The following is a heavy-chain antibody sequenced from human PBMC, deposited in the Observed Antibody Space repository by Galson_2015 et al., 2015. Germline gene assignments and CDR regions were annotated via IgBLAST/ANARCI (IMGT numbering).Heavy chain of an antibody. Sequence: QSGAEVNKPGESLQLSCKGSGYHFATSWIGWVRQMPGNGLEWMGLIYPSDSDTRYSPSFEGQVTISADKYLGTAYLKWSSVKASYTAMYDCARNYGDHWGQGTLVTVSS. J-gene: IGHJ4*02. CDR2: IYPSDSDT. D-gene: IGHD4-17*01. CDR1: GYHFATSW. CDR3: ARNYGDH. V-gene: IGHV5-51*01.